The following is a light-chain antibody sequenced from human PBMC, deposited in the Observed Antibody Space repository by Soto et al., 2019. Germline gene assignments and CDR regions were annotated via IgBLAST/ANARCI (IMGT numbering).Light chain of an antibody. Sequence: EIVLTQSPGTLSLSPGERATLSCRASQSVSSSYLAWYQQKPGQAPRLPIYGASSRATGIPDRFSGSGSGTVFNLTISRLEPEDFEVYYCQQYGSSPLFTFGPGTKVDIK. J-gene: IGKJ3*01. CDR1: QSVSSSY. CDR2: GAS. CDR3: QQYGSSPLFT. V-gene: IGKV3-20*01.